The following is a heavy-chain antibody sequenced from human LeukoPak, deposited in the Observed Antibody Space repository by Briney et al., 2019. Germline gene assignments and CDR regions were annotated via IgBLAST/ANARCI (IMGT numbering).Heavy chain of an antibody. CDR2: IYYSGST. CDR1: GGSISSGDYY. V-gene: IGHV4-30-4*08. Sequence: SETLSLTCTVSGGSISSGDYYWSWIRQPPGKGLEWIGYIYYSGSTYYNPSLKSRVTISVDTSKNQFSLKLSSVTAADTAVYYCARGRVRRIYFDYWGQGTLVAVSS. CDR3: ARGRVRRIYFDY. J-gene: IGHJ4*02. D-gene: IGHD2-15*01.